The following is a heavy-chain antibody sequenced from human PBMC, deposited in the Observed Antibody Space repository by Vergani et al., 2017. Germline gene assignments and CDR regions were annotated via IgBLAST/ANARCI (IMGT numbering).Heavy chain of an antibody. CDR1: GFTFSSYG. CDR3: AKDRRLGTNYMDV. J-gene: IGHJ6*03. CDR2: ISYDGSNK. V-gene: IGHV3-30*18. Sequence: QVQLVESGGGVVQPGRSLRLSCAASGFTFSSYGMHWVRQAPGKGLEWVAVISYDGSNKYYADSVKGRFTISRDNSKNTLYLQMNSLRAEDTAVYYCAKDRRLGTNYMDVWGKGTTVTVSS. D-gene: IGHD7-27*01.